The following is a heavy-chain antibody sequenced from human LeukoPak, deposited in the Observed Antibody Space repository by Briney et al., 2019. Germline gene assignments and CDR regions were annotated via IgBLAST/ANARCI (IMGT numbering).Heavy chain of an antibody. CDR3: TKDLMTGFSSGWYFAY. Sequence: GGSLRLSCEGSGFSVNGYVMSWVRQAPGKGLEWIAVTSGSDDNTHYADSVKGRFTISRDNSENRLFLQMNSLRPDDSALYYCTKDLMTGFSSGWYFAYWGQGTLVTVSS. V-gene: IGHV3-23*01. CDR1: GFSVNGYV. CDR2: TSGSDDNT. D-gene: IGHD6-19*01. J-gene: IGHJ4*02.